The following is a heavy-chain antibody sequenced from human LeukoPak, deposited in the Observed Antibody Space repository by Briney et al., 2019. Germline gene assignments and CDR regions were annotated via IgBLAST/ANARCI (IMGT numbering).Heavy chain of an antibody. CDR2: INPSGGGT. CDR3: ARAGGRIAAFDI. CDR1: GYTFTSYY. Sequence: ASVKVSCKASGYTFTSYYMNWVRQAPGQGLEWMGIINPSGGGTSYAQKFQGRVTMTRDTSTSTVYMELSSLRSEDTAVYYCARAGGRIAAFDIWGQGTMVTVSS. J-gene: IGHJ3*02. V-gene: IGHV1-46*01. D-gene: IGHD1-26*01.